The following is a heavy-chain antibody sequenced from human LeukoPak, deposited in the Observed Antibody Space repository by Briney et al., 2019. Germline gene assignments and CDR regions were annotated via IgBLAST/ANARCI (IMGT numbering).Heavy chain of an antibody. J-gene: IGHJ4*02. V-gene: IGHV3-11*01. D-gene: IGHD4-17*01. CDR1: GFTFSDYY. CDR2: ISSSGSTI. CDR3: ARFYTVTPFDY. Sequence: GGSLRLSCAASGFTFSDYYMSWIRQAPGKGLEWVSYISSSGSTIYYADSVKGRFTISRDNAKNTLYLQMNSLRAEDTAVYYCARFYTVTPFDYWGQGTLVTVSS.